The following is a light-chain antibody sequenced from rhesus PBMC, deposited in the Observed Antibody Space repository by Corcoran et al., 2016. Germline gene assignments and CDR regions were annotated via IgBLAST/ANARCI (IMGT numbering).Light chain of an antibody. CDR2: YAS. CDR3: QQHNSYPWT. V-gene: IGKV1S14*01. Sequence: DIQMTQSPSSLSASVGDTVTITCRASQGIRNYLAWYQQQPGNAPTPLIYYASNLESGVPSRFSGRVSGTDCTLTISSLQPEDFAIYYCQQHNSYPWTVGQGTKVESK. J-gene: IGKJ1*01. CDR1: QGIRNY.